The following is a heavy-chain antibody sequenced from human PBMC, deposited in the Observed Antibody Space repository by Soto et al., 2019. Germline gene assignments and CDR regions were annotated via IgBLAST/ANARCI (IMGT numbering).Heavy chain of an antibody. V-gene: IGHV3-33*01. CDR2: IWYDGSNK. J-gene: IGHJ4*02. D-gene: IGHD5-18*01. CDR3: ARLMPFTWIQLWQDDY. CDR1: GFTFSSYG. Sequence: GGSLRLSCAASGFTFSSYGMHWVRQAPGKGLEWVAVIWYDGSNKYYADSVKGRFTISRDNSKNTLYLQMNSLRAEDTAVYYCARLMPFTWIQLWQDDYWGQGTLVTVSS.